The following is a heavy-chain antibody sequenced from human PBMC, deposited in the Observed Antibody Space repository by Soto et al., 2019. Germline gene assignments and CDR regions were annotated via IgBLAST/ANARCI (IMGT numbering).Heavy chain of an antibody. J-gene: IGHJ3*02. CDR3: AEERGALDAFDI. CDR2: ISSDGNNQ. CDR1: GFTSSSFV. Sequence: QVQLVESGGGGVQPGTCLRLSCAASGFTSSSFVIHWVRQAPGKRLEWLAVISSDGNNQYCADSVKRRFTIPRDNSKKTLYLQVHRLSAVGPAVYFCAEERGALDAFDIWRQGTMVTVS. D-gene: IGHD3-10*01. V-gene: IGHV3-30*03.